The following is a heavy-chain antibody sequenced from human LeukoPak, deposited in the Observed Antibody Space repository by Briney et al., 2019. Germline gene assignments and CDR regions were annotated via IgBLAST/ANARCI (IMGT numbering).Heavy chain of an antibody. V-gene: IGHV7-4-1*02. D-gene: IGHD3-22*01. J-gene: IGHJ5*02. CDR3: ARVHYYDSSGYLNWFDP. CDR2: INTNTGNP. CDR1: GYTFTSYA. Sequence: ASVKVSCRASGYTFTSYAMNWVRQAPGQGLEWMGWINTNTGNPTYAQGFTGRFVFSLDTSVSTAYLQISSLKAEDTAVYYCARVHYYDSSGYLNWFDPWGQGTLVTVSS.